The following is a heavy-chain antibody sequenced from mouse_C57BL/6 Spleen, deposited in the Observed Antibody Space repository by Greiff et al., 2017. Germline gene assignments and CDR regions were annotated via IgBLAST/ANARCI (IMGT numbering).Heavy chain of an antibody. V-gene: IGHV1-18*01. CDR1: GYTFTDYN. J-gene: IGHJ3*01. Sequence: VQLQQSGPELVKPGASVKIPCKASGYTFTDYNMDWVKQSHGKSLEWIGDINPNNGGTSYNQKFKGQATLTVDQYSSTAYMELRSLTSEDSAVYYVARQAYYSIYWCAYWGQGTLVTVSA. CDR2: INPNNGGT. CDR3: ARQAYYSIYWCAY. D-gene: IGHD2-5*01.